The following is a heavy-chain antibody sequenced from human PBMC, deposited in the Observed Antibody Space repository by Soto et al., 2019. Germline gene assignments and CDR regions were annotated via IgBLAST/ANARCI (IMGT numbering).Heavy chain of an antibody. CDR1: GFTFSGSA. D-gene: IGHD3-22*01. J-gene: IGHJ3*02. CDR3: TRHSELYYYDSSTFDI. V-gene: IGHV3-73*02. CDR2: IRSKANSYAT. Sequence: EVQLVESGGGLVQPGGSLKLSCAASGFTFSGSAMHWVRQASGKGLEWVGRIRSKANSYATAYAASVKGRFTISRDDSKNTAYLQMNSLKTEDTAVYYCTRHSELYYYDSSTFDIWGQGTMVTVSS.